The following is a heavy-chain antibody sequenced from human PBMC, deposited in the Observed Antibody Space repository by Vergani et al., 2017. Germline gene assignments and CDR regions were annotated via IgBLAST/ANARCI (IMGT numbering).Heavy chain of an antibody. CDR3: AKGGRGYYYMDV. CDR1: GFTFSSYG. V-gene: IGHV3-30*18. D-gene: IGHD3-16*01. J-gene: IGHJ6*03. Sequence: QVQLVESGGGVVQPGRSLRLSCAASGFTFSSYGMHWVRQSPGKGLEWVAVISYDGSNNYYADSVKGRFTISRDNSKNTLYLQMNSLRAEDTAVYYCAKGGRGYYYMDVWGKGTTVTVSS. CDR2: ISYDGSNN.